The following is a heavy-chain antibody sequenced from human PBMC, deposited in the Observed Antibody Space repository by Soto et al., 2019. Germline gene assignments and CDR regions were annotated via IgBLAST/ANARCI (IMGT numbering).Heavy chain of an antibody. D-gene: IGHD2-2*02. CDR1: GVSISSYY. CDR2: IYYSGST. CDR3: ARQRWDIVVVPAAINDAFDI. Sequence: SETLSLTCAVSGVSISSYYWSWIRQPPGKGLEWIGYIYYSGSTNYNPSLKSRVTISVDTSKNQFSLKLSSVTAADTAVYYCARQRWDIVVVPAAINDAFDIWGQGTMVTVSS. V-gene: IGHV4-59*08. J-gene: IGHJ3*02.